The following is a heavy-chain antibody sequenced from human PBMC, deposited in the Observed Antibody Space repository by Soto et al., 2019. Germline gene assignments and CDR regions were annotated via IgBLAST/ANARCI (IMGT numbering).Heavy chain of an antibody. CDR1: GFTFTTYA. V-gene: IGHV3-23*01. J-gene: IGHJ4*02. Sequence: EIELLESGGGLVQPGGSQRLSCAASGFTFTTYAMGWVRQAPGKGLEWVSSISGSGAGTFYADSVKGRFTISRDNAKKMVYLQMNGLRADDTAAYYCAKEALTVAGNNFDSWGQGTLVTVSS. D-gene: IGHD6-19*01. CDR3: AKEALTVAGNNFDS. CDR2: ISGSGAGT.